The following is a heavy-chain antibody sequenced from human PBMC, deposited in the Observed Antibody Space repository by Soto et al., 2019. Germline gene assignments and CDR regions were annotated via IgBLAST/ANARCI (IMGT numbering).Heavy chain of an antibody. CDR3: ARATAVPQTYNWLDQ. D-gene: IGHD4-17*01. CDR1: GGTCSSYS. J-gene: IGHJ5*02. V-gene: IGHV1-69*01. CDR2: IIPICVTA. Sequence: GASVKVSFKASGGTCSSYSSNGVRQSPVQGLEGMGWIIPICVTANYAQKFQGRVTITADESTSTAYMDLSSLRSEGTAVYYCARATAVPQTYNWLDQRGKGPMVNVS.